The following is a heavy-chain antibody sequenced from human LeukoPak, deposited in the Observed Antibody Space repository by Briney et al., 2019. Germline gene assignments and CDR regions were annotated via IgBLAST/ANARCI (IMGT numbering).Heavy chain of an antibody. CDR2: IYYSGST. CDR3: AGMNSVRGVTP. J-gene: IGHJ5*02. V-gene: IGHV4-31*11. Sequence: PSETLSLTCAVYGGSFSGYYWSWIRQHPGKGLEWIGYIYYSGSTYYNPSLKSRVTISVDTSKNQFSLKLSSVTAADTAVYYCAGMNSVRGVTPWGQGTLVTVSS. CDR1: GGSFSGYY. D-gene: IGHD3-10*02.